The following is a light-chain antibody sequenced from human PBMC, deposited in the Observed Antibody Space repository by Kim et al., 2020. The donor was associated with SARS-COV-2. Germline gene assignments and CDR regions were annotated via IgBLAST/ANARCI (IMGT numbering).Light chain of an antibody. CDR2: GNG. Sequence: RVTISGTGSSSNIGAGYDVHWYQRLPGTAPKLLIYGNGNRPSGVPDRFSGSKSGTSASLAITGLQAEDEADYYCQSYDSSLSGVVFGGGTQLTVL. J-gene: IGLJ2*01. V-gene: IGLV1-40*01. CDR3: QSYDSSLSGVV. CDR1: SSNIGAGYD.